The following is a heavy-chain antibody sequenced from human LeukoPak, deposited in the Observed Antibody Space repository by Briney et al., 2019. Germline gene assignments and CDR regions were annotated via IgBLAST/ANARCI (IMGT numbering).Heavy chain of an antibody. CDR3: ARNTRYYYDSSGYYWFDY. V-gene: IGHV4-39*07. D-gene: IGHD3-22*01. CDR2: IYYSGST. Sequence: SETLSLTCTVSGGSISSSSYYWGWIRQPPGKGLEWIGSIYYSGSTYYNPSLKSRVTIPVDTSKNQFSLKLSSVTAADTAVYYCARNTRYYYDSSGYYWFDYWGQGTLVTVSS. J-gene: IGHJ4*02. CDR1: GGSISSSSYY.